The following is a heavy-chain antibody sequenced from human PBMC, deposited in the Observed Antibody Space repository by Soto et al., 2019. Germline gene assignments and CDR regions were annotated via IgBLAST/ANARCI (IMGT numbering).Heavy chain of an antibody. J-gene: IGHJ6*02. CDR2: IDPSDSYT. CDR3: ARRGLSGMVVAASDV. Sequence: GESLKISCKGSGYSFTSYWISWVRQMPGKGLEWMGRIDPSDSYTNYSPSFQGHVTISADKSISTAYLQWSSLKASDTAMYYCARRGLSGMVVAASDVWGQGTTVTVSS. D-gene: IGHD2-15*01. V-gene: IGHV5-10-1*01. CDR1: GYSFTSYW.